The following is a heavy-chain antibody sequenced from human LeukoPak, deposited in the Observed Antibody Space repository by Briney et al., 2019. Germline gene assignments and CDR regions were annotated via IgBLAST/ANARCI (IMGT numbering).Heavy chain of an antibody. CDR1: GFTSSSYW. J-gene: IGHJ3*02. CDR3: ARHRSGGSQDDAFDI. Sequence: GGSLRLSCAASGFTSSSYWMSWVRQAPGKGLEWVANIKQDGSEKYYVDSVKGRFTISRQNAKKSLFLQMNSLRAEDTAVYYCARHRSGGSQDDAFDIWGQGTLVTVSS. D-gene: IGHD2-15*01. CDR2: IKQDGSEK. V-gene: IGHV3-7*01.